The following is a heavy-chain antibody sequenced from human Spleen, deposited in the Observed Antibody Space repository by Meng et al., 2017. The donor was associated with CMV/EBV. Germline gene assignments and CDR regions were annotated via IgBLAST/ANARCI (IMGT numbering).Heavy chain of an antibody. D-gene: IGHD3-10*01. Sequence: GESLKISCAASGFTFNSYAMNWVRQAPGKGLEWVSTISDSGGNTYYPDSVKGRFTISRDNSNKTVYLQMNRLRAEDTAIYYCAKDLEVRGVLNYWGQGTLVTVSS. CDR2: ISDSGGNT. CDR3: AKDLEVRGVLNY. J-gene: IGHJ4*02. CDR1: GFTFNSYA. V-gene: IGHV3-23*01.